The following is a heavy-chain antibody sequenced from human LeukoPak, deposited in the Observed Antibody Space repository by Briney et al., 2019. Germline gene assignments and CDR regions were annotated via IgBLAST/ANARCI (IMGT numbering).Heavy chain of an antibody. CDR2: IYSGGST. CDR1: GFTVSSNY. J-gene: IGHJ6*02. Sequence: GGSLRLSCAASGFTVSSNYMSWVRQAPGKGLVWVSVIYSGGSTYYADSVKGRFTISRDNSKNTLYLQMNSLRAEDTAVYYCAGLGPIAAAGYYYGMDVWGQGATVTVSS. D-gene: IGHD6-13*01. CDR3: AGLGPIAAAGYYYGMDV. V-gene: IGHV3-66*01.